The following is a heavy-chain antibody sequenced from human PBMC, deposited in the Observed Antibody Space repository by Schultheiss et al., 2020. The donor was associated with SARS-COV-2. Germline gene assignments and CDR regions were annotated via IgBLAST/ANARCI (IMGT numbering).Heavy chain of an antibody. V-gene: IGHV4-39*02. D-gene: IGHD3-9*01. CDR1: GGSISSGGYY. CDR2: IYYSGST. J-gene: IGHJ6*02. Sequence: SETLSLTCTVSGGSISSGGYYWSWIRQHPGKGLEWIGSIYYSGSTNYNPSLKSRVTISVDTSKNQFSLKLSSVTAADTAVYYCARDRLRYFDWSAYKYGMDVWGQGTTVTVSS. CDR3: ARDRLRYFDWSAYKYGMDV.